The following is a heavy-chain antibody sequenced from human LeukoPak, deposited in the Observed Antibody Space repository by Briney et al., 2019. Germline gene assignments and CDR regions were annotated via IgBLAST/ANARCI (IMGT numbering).Heavy chain of an antibody. Sequence: SETLSLTCIVSGGSITSHYWGWVRQPPGKRLEWIGYLYYSGNTSYNPSLKSRVTISADTSKNQFSLRLNSVTAADTAVYYCARYGDGSGRRNSYYSMDVWGQGTTVTVSS. CDR2: LYYSGNT. CDR1: GGSITSHY. CDR3: ARYGDGSGRRNSYYSMDV. D-gene: IGHD3-10*01. J-gene: IGHJ6*02. V-gene: IGHV4-59*11.